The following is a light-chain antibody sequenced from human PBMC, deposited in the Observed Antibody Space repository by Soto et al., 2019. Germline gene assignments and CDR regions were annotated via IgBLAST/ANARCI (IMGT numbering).Light chain of an antibody. CDR3: QQYSDWPLT. CDR2: GAS. Sequence: EIVMTQSPATLSVSPGERATLSCRASQTLYNNLAWYQQKLGQAPRLLIYGASARATDIPARFSGSGSGTEFTLTISGLQSEELAIYYCQQYSDWPLTFGGGTKVEIK. CDR1: QTLYNN. V-gene: IGKV3-15*01. J-gene: IGKJ4*01.